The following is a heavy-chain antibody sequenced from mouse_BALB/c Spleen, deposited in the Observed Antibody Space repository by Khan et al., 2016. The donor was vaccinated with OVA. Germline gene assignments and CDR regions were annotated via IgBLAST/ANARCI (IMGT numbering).Heavy chain of an antibody. V-gene: IGHV5-15*02. Sequence: EVELVESGGGLVQPGGSRKLSCAASGFTFSDYGLAWVRQAPGKGPEWVAFISSLAYSTYYADTVTGRSTFSRENAYNTPYLEMSSLRSEDTAVYYCTRSRDMDYWGQGTSVTVSS. CDR1: GFTFSDYG. D-gene: IGHD3-3*01. CDR2: ISSLAYST. J-gene: IGHJ4*01. CDR3: TRSRDMDY.